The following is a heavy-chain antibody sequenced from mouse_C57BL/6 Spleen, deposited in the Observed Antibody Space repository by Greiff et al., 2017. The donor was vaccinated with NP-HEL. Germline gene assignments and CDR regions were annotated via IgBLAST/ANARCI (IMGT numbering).Heavy chain of an antibody. CDR3: ARWGYSNYFDY. CDR2: IDPSDSYT. V-gene: IGHV1-69*01. D-gene: IGHD2-5*01. CDR1: GYTFTSYW. J-gene: IGHJ2*01. Sequence: VQLQQPGAELVMPGASVKLSCKASGYTFTSYWMHWVKQRPGQGLEWIGEIDPSDSYTNYNQKFKGKSTLTVDKSSSTAYMQLSSLTSEDSAVYYCARWGYSNYFDYWGQGTTLTVSS.